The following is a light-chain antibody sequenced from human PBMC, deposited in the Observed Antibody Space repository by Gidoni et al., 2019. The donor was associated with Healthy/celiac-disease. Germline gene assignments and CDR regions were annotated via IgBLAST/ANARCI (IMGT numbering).Light chain of an antibody. Sequence: DIQLTQSPSFLSASVGDRVTITCRASQGISSYLAWYQQKPGKAPKLLIYAASTVQSGVPSRFSGSGSGTEFTLTISSLQPEEFATYYCQQLNSYLTFXPXTKVDIK. CDR2: AAS. V-gene: IGKV1-9*01. CDR3: QQLNSYLT. CDR1: QGISSY. J-gene: IGKJ3*01.